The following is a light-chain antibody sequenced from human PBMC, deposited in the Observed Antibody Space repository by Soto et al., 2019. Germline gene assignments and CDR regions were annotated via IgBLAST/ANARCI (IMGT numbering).Light chain of an antibody. J-gene: IGKJ2*01. CDR2: EAS. CDR3: RLYNHWPS. Sequence: EIVMTQSPATLSVSPGERATLSCRASQSVRSNFAWYQQKPGQAPRLLIYEASTRATGVPARFSGSGSGTEFTLTISSLQSEDFAIYYCRLYNHWPSFGQGTKVDIK. CDR1: QSVRSN. V-gene: IGKV3-15*01.